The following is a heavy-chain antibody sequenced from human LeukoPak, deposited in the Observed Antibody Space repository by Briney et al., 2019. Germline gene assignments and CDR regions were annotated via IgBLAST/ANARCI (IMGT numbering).Heavy chain of an antibody. CDR3: ARGGDPDY. D-gene: IGHD2-21*02. CDR1: GDSITNGSHY. CDR2: IYYSGII. J-gene: IGHJ4*02. V-gene: IGHV4-39*02. Sequence: SETLSLTCTVSGDSITNGSHYWGWIRQPPGKGLEWIGSIYYSGIIFSTPSLKSRVTMSVDTSKNQFSLRLSSETATDTAVYYCARGGDPDYWGQGTLVTVSS.